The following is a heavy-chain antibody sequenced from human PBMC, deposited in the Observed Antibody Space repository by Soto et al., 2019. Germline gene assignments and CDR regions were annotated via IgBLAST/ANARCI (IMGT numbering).Heavy chain of an antibody. V-gene: IGHV4-34*01. CDR3: ARDKITGLFDY. Sequence: QVQLQQWGAGLLNPSETLSLTCAVYGGSFSGYYWNWIRQPPGTGLVWIGEINHGGSTNYDPSLRIRVTVSVDTSKTQFSRKLAYVTAADTAVYYCARDKITGLFDYWGQGTLVTVSS. D-gene: IGHD1-20*01. CDR2: INHGGST. CDR1: GGSFSGYY. J-gene: IGHJ4*02.